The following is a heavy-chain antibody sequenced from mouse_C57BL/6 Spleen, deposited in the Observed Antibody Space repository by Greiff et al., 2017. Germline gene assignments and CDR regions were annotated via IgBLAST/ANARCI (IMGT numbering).Heavy chain of an antibody. D-gene: IGHD1-1*01. V-gene: IGHV1-69*01. Sequence: QVQLQQPGAELVMPGASVKLSCKASGYTFTSYWMHWVKQRPGQGLEWIGEIDPSDSYTNYNQKFKGKSTLTVDKSSSTAYMQLSSLTSEDSAVYYGARPYYYGSSSHWYFDVWGTGTTVTVSS. CDR3: ARPYYYGSSSHWYFDV. J-gene: IGHJ1*03. CDR1: GYTFTSYW. CDR2: IDPSDSYT.